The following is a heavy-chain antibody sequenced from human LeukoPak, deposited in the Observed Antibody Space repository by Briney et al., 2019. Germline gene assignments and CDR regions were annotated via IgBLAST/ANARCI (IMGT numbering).Heavy chain of an antibody. CDR1: GFSFNNAY. V-gene: IGHV3-15*01. Sequence: GGSPGLSCGASGFSFNNAYMSWVRQAPGKGPEWVGLIRSKIDGETIEYAAPVKDRFVISRDDSKNTVYLQMTSLKIEDTAVYYCTTAGISGTRWYYNGMDVWGQGTTVTVSS. CDR3: TTAGISGTRWYYNGMDV. J-gene: IGHJ6*02. D-gene: IGHD1-20*01. CDR2: IRSKIDGETI.